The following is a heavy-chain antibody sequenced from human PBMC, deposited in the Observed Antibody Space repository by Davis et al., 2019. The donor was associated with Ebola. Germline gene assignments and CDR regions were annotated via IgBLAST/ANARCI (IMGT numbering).Heavy chain of an antibody. CDR3: PKLLSLDY. Sequence: GESLKISCSTSGYPFSNYGMHWVRQAPGKGLEWVAFIRCDGTNKYYADSVRGRFIISRDNSKDTLYLQMNSLRAEDTAVYYCPKLLSLDYWSQGTLVTVSS. J-gene: IGHJ4*02. V-gene: IGHV3-30*02. CDR2: IRCDGTNK. CDR1: GYPFSNYG.